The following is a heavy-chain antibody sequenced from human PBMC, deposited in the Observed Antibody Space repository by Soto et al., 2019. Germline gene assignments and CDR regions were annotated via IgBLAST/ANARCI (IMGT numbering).Heavy chain of an antibody. V-gene: IGHV5-51*01. CDR1: LYSFTSYW. J-gene: IGHJ6*02. D-gene: IGHD3-10*01. CDR3: ASPSMVRGFIYGMDV. Sequence: VQSLKISCXGSLYSFTSYWICWVRHLPLKCLEWMGIIYPSDSDTRYSPSFQGQVTISADKSISTAYLQWSSLKASDTAMYYCASPSMVRGFIYGMDVWGQGTTVTVSS. CDR2: IYPSDSDT.